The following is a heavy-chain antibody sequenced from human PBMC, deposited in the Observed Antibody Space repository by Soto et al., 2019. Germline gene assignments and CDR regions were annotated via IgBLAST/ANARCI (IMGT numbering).Heavy chain of an antibody. CDR2: IIPIFGTA. CDR1: GGTFSSYA. CDR3: ARAILSGAPNPYYYYGMDV. Sequence: QVQLVQSGAEGKKPGSSVKVSCKASGGTFSSYAISWVRQAPGQGLEWMGGIIPIFGTANNAKKFQCRVTITADESTSTAYMELSSLRSEDTAVYYCARAILSGAPNPYYYYGMDVWGQGTTVTVSS. J-gene: IGHJ6*02. D-gene: IGHD1-26*01. V-gene: IGHV1-69*01.